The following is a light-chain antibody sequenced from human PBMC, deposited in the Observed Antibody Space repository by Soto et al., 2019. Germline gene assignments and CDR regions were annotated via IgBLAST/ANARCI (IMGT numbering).Light chain of an antibody. CDR3: QHRGR. CDR1: QNINNF. Sequence: VLTQSPATLSSSPGDRATLSCRAGQNINNFIAWYQHKPGQAPRLLIYDASNRATGIPGRFSGSGSGTDFTLTITSLESEDFAVYYCQHRGRFGQGTKVDIK. V-gene: IGKV3-11*01. J-gene: IGKJ1*01. CDR2: DAS.